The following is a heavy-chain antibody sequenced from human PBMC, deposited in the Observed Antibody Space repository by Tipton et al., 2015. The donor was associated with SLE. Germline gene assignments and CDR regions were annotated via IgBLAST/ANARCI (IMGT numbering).Heavy chain of an antibody. CDR3: TREGGSYPMDY. J-gene: IGHJ4*02. D-gene: IGHD1-26*01. CDR1: GFTFGDYA. V-gene: IGHV3-49*04. Sequence: SLRLSCTASGFTFGDYAMSWVRQAPGKGLEWVGFIRSKAYGGTTEYAASVKGRFTTSRDDSKSIAYLQMNSLKTEDTAVYYCTREGGSYPMDYWGQGTLVTVSS. CDR2: IRSKAYGGTT.